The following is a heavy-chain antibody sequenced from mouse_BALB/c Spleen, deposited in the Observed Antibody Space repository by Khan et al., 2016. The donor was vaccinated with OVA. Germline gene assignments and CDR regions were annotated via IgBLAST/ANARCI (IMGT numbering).Heavy chain of an antibody. Sequence: QVQLQQSGAELVRPGTSVKVSCKASGYSFTDYLIDWVKQRPGQGLEWIGVINPGSGDTHYNEKFTGKEKLNADKSSSTAYMQLSSLTSDDSAIYFCARGGYGSLAYWGQGTLVTVSP. D-gene: IGHD1-1*02. CDR2: INPGSGDT. J-gene: IGHJ3*01. CDR3: ARGGYGSLAY. V-gene: IGHV1-54*01. CDR1: GYSFTDYL.